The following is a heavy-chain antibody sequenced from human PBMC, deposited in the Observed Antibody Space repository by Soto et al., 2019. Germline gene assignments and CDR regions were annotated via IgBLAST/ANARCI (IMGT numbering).Heavy chain of an antibody. V-gene: IGHV3-33*01. CDR2: IWYYGSNK. J-gene: IGHJ5*02. CDR1: GFTFSSYG. CDR3: TRDLAVNPVTTAGFDP. Sequence: QVHLVESGRGVVQPGRSLRLSCAASGFTFSSYGMHWVRQAPGKGREGVAVIWYYGSNKYCADSVKGRFTISRDNSKNTLYLQMNSLRAEDTAVYYCTRDLAVNPVTTAGFDPWGQGTLVTVSS. D-gene: IGHD4-17*01.